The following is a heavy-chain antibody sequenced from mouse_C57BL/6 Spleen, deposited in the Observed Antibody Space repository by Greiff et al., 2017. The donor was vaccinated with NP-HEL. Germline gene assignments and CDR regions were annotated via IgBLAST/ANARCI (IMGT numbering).Heavy chain of an antibody. D-gene: IGHD2-4*01. CDR3: ARGGYDYDLYYAMDY. Sequence: QVQLQQPGAELVKPGASVKMSCKASGYTFTSYWITWVKQRPGQGLEWIGDIYPGSGSTNYNEKFKSKATLTVDTSSSTAYMQLSSLTSEDSAVYYCARGGYDYDLYYAMDYWGQGTSVTVSS. J-gene: IGHJ4*01. V-gene: IGHV1-55*01. CDR1: GYTFTSYW. CDR2: IYPGSGST.